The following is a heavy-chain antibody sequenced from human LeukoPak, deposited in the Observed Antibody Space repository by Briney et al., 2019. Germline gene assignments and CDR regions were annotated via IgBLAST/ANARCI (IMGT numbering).Heavy chain of an antibody. CDR3: AGGAGYYDILTGYWAFDY. J-gene: IGHJ4*02. V-gene: IGHV4-31*03. CDR2: IYYSGST. Sequence: PSETLSLTCTVSGGSISSGGYSWSWIRQHPGKGLEWIGYIYYSGSTYYNPSLKSRVSISVDTSKNQFSLKLSSVTAADTAVYYCAGGAGYYDILTGYWAFDYWGQGTLVTVSS. D-gene: IGHD3-9*01. CDR1: GGSISSGGYS.